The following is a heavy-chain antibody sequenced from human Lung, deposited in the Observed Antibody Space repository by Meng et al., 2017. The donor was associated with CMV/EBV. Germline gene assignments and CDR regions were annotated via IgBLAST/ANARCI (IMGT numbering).Heavy chain of an antibody. CDR1: GYTFTGYY. CDR2: INPNSGNT. CDR3: ARGLWSGIKGWFEP. V-gene: IGHV1-8*02. D-gene: IGHD3-3*01. Sequence: ASXXVSXKASGYTFTGYYMHWVRQAPGQGLEWLGWINPNSGNTGYAPKFQGSVNMTRNNTISTDYMELSSLRSEETSVYYCARGLWSGIKGWFEPWGQGSXVTVSS. J-gene: IGHJ5*02.